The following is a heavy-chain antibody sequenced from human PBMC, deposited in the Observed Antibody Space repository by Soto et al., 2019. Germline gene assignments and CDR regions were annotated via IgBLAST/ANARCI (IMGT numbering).Heavy chain of an antibody. J-gene: IGHJ4*02. CDR2: ISGSGGST. CDR1: GFTFSSYA. Sequence: GGSLRLSCAASGFTFSSYAMSWVRQAPGKGLEWVSAISGSGGSTYYADSLKGRFTISRDNSKNTLYLQMNSLRAEASAVYYCAKVMGPISSAPDDWGQGTLVTVSS. D-gene: IGHD3-16*02. V-gene: IGHV3-23*01. CDR3: AKVMGPISSAPDD.